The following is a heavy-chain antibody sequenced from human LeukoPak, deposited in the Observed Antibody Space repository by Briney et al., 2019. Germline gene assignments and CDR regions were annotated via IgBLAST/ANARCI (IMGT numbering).Heavy chain of an antibody. CDR2: IHYSGIT. V-gene: IGHV4-39*01. J-gene: IGHJ4*02. CDR3: ARHLDYYGSGSYLGL. D-gene: IGHD3-10*01. Sequence: SETLSLTCVVSGGSISGSSHYWGWVRQPPGKGPEWIGSIHYSGITYYSPSLKSPVTISVDTSKNQFSLKLTSVTAADTAVYYCARHLDYYGSGSYLGLWGQGTQVTVS. CDR1: GGSISGSSHY.